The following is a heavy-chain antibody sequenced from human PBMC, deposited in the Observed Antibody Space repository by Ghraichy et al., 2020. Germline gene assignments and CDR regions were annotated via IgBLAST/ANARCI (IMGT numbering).Heavy chain of an antibody. Sequence: SETLSLTCTVSGGSVSSSTYYWGWIRQPPGKGLEWIGSIYYSGHTYYSPSLMSRSTMSVDTSKNQFSLKLSSVTAADTAVYYCARHNRNTSTRYFYYYMDVWGTGAKGTVS. CDR1: GGSVSSSTYY. CDR3: ARHNRNTSTRYFYYYMDV. J-gene: IGHJ6*03. D-gene: IGHD2-2*01. V-gene: IGHV4-39*01. CDR2: IYYSGHT.